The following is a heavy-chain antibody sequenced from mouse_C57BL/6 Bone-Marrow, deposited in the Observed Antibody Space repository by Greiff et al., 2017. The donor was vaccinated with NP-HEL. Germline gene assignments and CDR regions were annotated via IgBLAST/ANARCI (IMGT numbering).Heavy chain of an antibody. CDR2: IHPNSGST. J-gene: IGHJ3*01. CDR3: ARRAQATDFAY. CDR1: GYTFTSYW. V-gene: IGHV1-64*01. D-gene: IGHD3-2*02. Sequence: QVQLKQPGAELVKPGASVKLSCKASGYTFTSYWMHWVKQRPGQGLEWIGMIHPNSGSTNYNEKFKSKATLTVDKSSSTAYMQLSSLTSEDSAVYYCARRAQATDFAYWGQGTLVTVSA.